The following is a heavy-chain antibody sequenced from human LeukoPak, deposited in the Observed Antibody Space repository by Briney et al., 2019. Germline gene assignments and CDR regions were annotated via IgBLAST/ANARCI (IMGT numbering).Heavy chain of an antibody. V-gene: IGHV3-21*01. J-gene: IGHJ4*02. D-gene: IGHD3-10*01. CDR1: GLTLRLFS. Sequence: GGSLRLSCAASGLTLRLFSMNWVRQAPGKGLEWVSSISSSGGHTFYSDSVKGRFTISRDNAKNSLYLQMNSLRAEDTAIYYCASPRMIRGTITTPFDYWGQGILVTVSS. CDR2: ISSSGGHT. CDR3: ASPRMIRGTITTPFDY.